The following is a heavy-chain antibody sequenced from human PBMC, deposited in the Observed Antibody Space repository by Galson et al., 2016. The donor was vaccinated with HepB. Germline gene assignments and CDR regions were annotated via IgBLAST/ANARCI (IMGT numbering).Heavy chain of an antibody. Sequence: SLRLSCAASGFSISIYSMNWVRQAPGKGLEWVSAIRGSGTGTSYTDSVKGRFTISRDNSKNTLYLQMNSLRAEDAAVYYFAKIRLVGYNSGWGGSFDIWGRGTMVTVSS. CDR3: AKIRLVGYNSGWGGSFDI. V-gene: IGHV3-23*01. D-gene: IGHD6-19*01. J-gene: IGHJ3*02. CDR2: IRGSGTGT. CDR1: GFSISIYS.